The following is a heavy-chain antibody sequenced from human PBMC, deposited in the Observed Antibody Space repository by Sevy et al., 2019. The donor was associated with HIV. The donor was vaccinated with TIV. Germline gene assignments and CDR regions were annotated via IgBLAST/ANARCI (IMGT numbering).Heavy chain of an antibody. J-gene: IGHJ3*02. CDR1: EFTFSSYW. D-gene: IGHD6-13*01. V-gene: IGHV3-74*01. CDR3: ARDLSSSSWYYAFDI. CDR2: INSDGSST. Sequence: GGSLRLSCAASEFTFSSYWMHWVRQAPGKGLVWVSRINSDGSSTSYADSVKGRFTISRDNAKNTLYLQMNSLRAEDTAVYYCARDLSSSSWYYAFDIWGQGTMVTVSS.